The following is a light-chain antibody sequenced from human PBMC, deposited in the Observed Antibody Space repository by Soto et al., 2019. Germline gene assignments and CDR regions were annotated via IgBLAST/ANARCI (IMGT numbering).Light chain of an antibody. V-gene: IGKV3-11*01. Sequence: EIVLTQSSATLPLSPGERATLSCRASQSVSSYLAWYQQKPGQAPRLLIYDASNRATGIPARFSGSGSGTDFTLTISSLEPEDFAVYYCQQRSNWPRTFGQGTKVDIK. CDR2: DAS. CDR1: QSVSSY. J-gene: IGKJ1*01. CDR3: QQRSNWPRT.